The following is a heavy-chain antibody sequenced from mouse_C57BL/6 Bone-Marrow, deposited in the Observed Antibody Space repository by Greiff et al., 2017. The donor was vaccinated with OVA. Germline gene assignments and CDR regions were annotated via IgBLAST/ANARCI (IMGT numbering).Heavy chain of an antibody. D-gene: IGHD4-1*01. CDR3: ARKAANWDGNWYFDV. CDR2: ISYDGSN. Sequence: ESGPGLVKPSQSLSLTCSVTGYSITSGYYWNWIRQFPGNKLEWMGYISYDGSNNYNPSLKNRISITRDTSKNQFFLKLNSVTTEDTATYYCARKAANWDGNWYFDVWGTGTTVTVSS. V-gene: IGHV3-6*01. CDR1: GYSITSGYY. J-gene: IGHJ1*03.